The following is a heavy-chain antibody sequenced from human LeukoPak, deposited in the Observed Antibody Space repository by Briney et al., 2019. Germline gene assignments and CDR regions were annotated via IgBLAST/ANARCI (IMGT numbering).Heavy chain of an antibody. CDR2: IIPIFGTA. D-gene: IGHD2-2*01. V-gene: IGHV1-69*13. CDR3: ARGQHCSSTSCYEGGLDYYYYYGMDV. CDR1: GGTFSSYA. Sequence: SVKVSCKASGGTFSSYAISWVRQAPGQGLEWMGGIIPIFGTANYAQKFQGRVTITADESTSAAYMELSSLRSEDTAVYYCARGQHCSSTSCYEGGLDYYYYYGMDVWGKGTTVTVSS. J-gene: IGHJ6*04.